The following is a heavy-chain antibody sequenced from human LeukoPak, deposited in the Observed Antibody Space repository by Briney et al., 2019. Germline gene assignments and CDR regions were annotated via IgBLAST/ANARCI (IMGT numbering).Heavy chain of an antibody. D-gene: IGHD6-6*01. CDR2: IHVGNGNT. CDR1: GYTFTSYY. Sequence: GASVKVSCKASGYTFTSYYMHWVRQAPGQRLEWMGWIHVGNGNTEYSQKFQGRVTMTRDTSTSTVYMELSSLRSEDTAVYYCARDARSIAARPLVYWGQGTLVTVSS. CDR3: ARDARSIAARPLVY. J-gene: IGHJ4*02. V-gene: IGHV1-46*01.